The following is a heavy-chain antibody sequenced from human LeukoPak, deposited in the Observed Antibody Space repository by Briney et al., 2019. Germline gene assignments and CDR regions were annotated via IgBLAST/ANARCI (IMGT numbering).Heavy chain of an antibody. CDR2: IRYDGSNK. CDR3: AKVLDIVVVPAAVDY. Sequence: GGSLRLSCAASGFTFSSYAMSWVRQAPGKGLEWVAFIRYDGSNKYYADSVKGRFTISRDNSKNTLYLQMNSLRAEDTAVYYCAKVLDIVVVPAAVDYWGQGTLVTVSS. J-gene: IGHJ4*02. D-gene: IGHD2-2*03. CDR1: GFTFSSYA. V-gene: IGHV3-30*02.